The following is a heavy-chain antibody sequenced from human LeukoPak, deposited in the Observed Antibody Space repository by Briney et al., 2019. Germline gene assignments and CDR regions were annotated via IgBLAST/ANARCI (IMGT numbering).Heavy chain of an antibody. CDR1: GFTFTTYS. D-gene: IGHD4-23*01. V-gene: IGHV3-23*01. Sequence: HPGGSLRLSCAASGFTFTTYSFSWVRQAPGKGLEWVSGISASGGDTFYADSVKGRFTISRDNSKNTLSLQMNSLRVEGTAIYYCAKDVRRCNGGCTWGQGTLVTVSS. J-gene: IGHJ5*02. CDR3: AKDVRRCNGGCT. CDR2: ISASGGDT.